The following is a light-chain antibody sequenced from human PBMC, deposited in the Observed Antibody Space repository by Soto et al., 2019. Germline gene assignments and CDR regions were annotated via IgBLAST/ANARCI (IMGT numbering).Light chain of an antibody. Sequence: DIVMPQSPDSLAVSLGERATINCKSSQSVLYSSNNKNYLAWYQQKPGQPPKLLIYWASTRESGVPDRFSGSGSVTDFTLTISSLQAEDVAVYYCQQYYSTPPYTFGQGTKLDIK. CDR1: QSVLYSSNNKNY. J-gene: IGKJ2*01. CDR2: WAS. V-gene: IGKV4-1*01. CDR3: QQYYSTPPYT.